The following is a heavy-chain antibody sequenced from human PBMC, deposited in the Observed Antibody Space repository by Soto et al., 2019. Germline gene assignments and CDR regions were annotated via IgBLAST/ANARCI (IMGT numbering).Heavy chain of an antibody. D-gene: IGHD6-13*01. J-gene: IGHJ5*02. CDR3: ARERPAGARLDP. V-gene: IGHV4-30-4*01. CDR2: IYYSGST. Sequence: QVQLQESGPGLVKPSQTLSLTCTVSGGSISSGDYYWSWIRQPPGKGLEWIGYIYYSGSTHYNPSLKSRVTISVATSKNQFSLKLSSVTAADTAVYYCARERPAGARLDPWGQGTLVTVSS. CDR1: GGSISSGDYY.